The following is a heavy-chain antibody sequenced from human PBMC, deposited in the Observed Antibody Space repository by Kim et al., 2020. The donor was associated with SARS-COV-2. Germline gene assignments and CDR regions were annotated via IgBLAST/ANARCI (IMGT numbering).Heavy chain of an antibody. V-gene: IGHV3-23*01. CDR3: AKEYNWAYYFDY. Sequence: YCDSVKGRFTISRDNCKSTLYLQMSSVRAGDTALYYCAKEYNWAYYFDYWSQGTLGTVSS. J-gene: IGHJ4*02. D-gene: IGHD1-20*01.